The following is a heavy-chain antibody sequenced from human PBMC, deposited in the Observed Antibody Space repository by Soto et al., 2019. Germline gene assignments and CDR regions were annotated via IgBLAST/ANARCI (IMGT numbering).Heavy chain of an antibody. Sequence: GGSLRLSCAASGFTFDEYGMHWVRQAPGKGLEWVSGISWHSDSIGYADSVKGRFTISRDNAKNSLYLQMNSLRAEDTAFYYCAKSHTYYFDSSGYYLGHWGQGTPVTAPQ. J-gene: IGHJ4*02. CDR2: ISWHSDSI. CDR3: AKSHTYYFDSSGYYLGH. D-gene: IGHD3-22*01. CDR1: GFTFDEYG. V-gene: IGHV3-9*01.